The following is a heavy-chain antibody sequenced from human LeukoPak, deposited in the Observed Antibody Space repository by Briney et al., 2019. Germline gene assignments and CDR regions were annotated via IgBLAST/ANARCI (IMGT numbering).Heavy chain of an antibody. D-gene: IGHD7-27*01. CDR3: ARVGGSTGGYYYYMDV. CDR2: IYYSGST. Sequence: SETLSLTCTVSGGSISSYYWSWIRQPPGKGLEWIGYIYYSGSTNYNPSLKSRVTISVDTSKNQFSLKLSSVTAADTAVYYCARVGGSTGGYYYYMDVWGKGTTVTVSS. CDR1: GGSISSYY. J-gene: IGHJ6*03. V-gene: IGHV4-59*01.